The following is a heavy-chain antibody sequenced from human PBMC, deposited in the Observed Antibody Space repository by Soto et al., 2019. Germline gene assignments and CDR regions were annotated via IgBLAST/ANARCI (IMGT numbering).Heavy chain of an antibody. D-gene: IGHD3-22*01. V-gene: IGHV3-23*01. CDR2: ISGSGGST. CDR1: GFTFSSYA. CDR3: EKEQRPRLTLTVVRSISDY. Sequence: PGGSLRLSCAASGFTFSSYAMRWVRQAPGKGLEWGSAISGSGGSTYYADSVKGRFTISGDNSKNTLWLQMNSLRAEDTAVYYCEKEQRPRLTLTVVRSISDYWGQGTLVTV. J-gene: IGHJ4*02.